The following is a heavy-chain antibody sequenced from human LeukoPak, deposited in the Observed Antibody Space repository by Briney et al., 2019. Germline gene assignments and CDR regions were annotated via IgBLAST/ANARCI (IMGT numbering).Heavy chain of an antibody. CDR3: ARDRAYSGNDATYFDC. D-gene: IGHD5-12*01. Sequence: QSGGSLRLSCAASGFIFSSYSVHWVRQAPGKGLEWVAVVSSDGSKKFYADSVKGRFSISRDNSKNTLYLQMNSLRTEDTAVYYCARDRAYSGNDATYFDCWGQGTLVTVSS. CDR2: VSSDGSKK. J-gene: IGHJ4*02. V-gene: IGHV3-30-3*01. CDR1: GFIFSSYS.